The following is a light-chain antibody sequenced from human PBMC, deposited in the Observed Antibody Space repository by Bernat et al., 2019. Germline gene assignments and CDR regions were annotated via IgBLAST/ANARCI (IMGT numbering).Light chain of an antibody. CDR1: QTISSG. Sequence: IVMTQSPATLSVSPGERATLSCRASQTISSGLAWYQQKPGRAPRLLIYDASTRATGIPARFSGSGSGTEFTLTLSSLQSEDFAVYYCQRYNKWPWTFGQGTKVEIK. V-gene: IGKV3-15*01. CDR3: QRYNKWPWT. CDR2: DAS. J-gene: IGKJ1*01.